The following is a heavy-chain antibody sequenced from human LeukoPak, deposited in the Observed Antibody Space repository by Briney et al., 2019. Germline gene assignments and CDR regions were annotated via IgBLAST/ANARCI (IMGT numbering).Heavy chain of an antibody. J-gene: IGHJ5*02. CDR3: ARVEEGWFDP. CDR2: IYSDTTA. Sequence: GGSLRLSCAASGFTVSSNYMGWVRQAPGKGLEWGSVIYSDTTAYYPDSVMGRFTISRDNSKNTLYLQMNSLSADDTAVYYCARVEEGWFDPWGQGTLVTVSS. V-gene: IGHV3-66*01. CDR1: GFTVSSNY.